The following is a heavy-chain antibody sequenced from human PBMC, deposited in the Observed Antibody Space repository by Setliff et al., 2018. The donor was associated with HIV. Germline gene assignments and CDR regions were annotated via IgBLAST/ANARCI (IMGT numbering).Heavy chain of an antibody. CDR2: IYPNTGGT. J-gene: IGHJ4*02. CDR3: TRSTTAD. V-gene: IGHV1-2*02. D-gene: IGHD4-17*01. CDR1: GYTFTEFY. Sequence: ASGKVSCKASGYTFTEFYVHWVRQAPGEGLEWIGWIYPNTGGTTYAQKFQGRVTMTRDTSIRTAYMELRMLTSDDTAIYYCTRSTTADWGQGTMVTVSS.